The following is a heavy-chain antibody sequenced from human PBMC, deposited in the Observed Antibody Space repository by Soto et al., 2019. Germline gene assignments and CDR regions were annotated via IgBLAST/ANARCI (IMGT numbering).Heavy chain of an antibody. CDR3: AKDRDGAAAGPTKFYGTDV. CDR1: GFTFSSYA. V-gene: IGHV3-23*01. D-gene: IGHD6-13*01. CDR2: ISGSGDST. Sequence: EVQLLESGGGLVQPGGSLRLSCAASGFTFSSYAMSWVRQAPGKGLEWVAVISGSGDSTYYADSVRGRFTISRDNSKNTLSLQMNSPRAEHTAVYYCAKDRDGAAAGPTKFYGTDVWGQGTTVTVSS. J-gene: IGHJ6*02.